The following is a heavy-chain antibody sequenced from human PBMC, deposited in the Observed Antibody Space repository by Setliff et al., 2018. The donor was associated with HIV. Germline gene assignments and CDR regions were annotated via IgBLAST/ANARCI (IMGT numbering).Heavy chain of an antibody. CDR3: ARSGCKGGSCWSHSVMVF. J-gene: IGHJ4*02. CDR1: GGSFSTDY. Sequence: PSETLSLTCGVYGGSFSTDYWSWIRQSPRGGLEWLGEINQSGATHYNPSLKGRLTISVERSKNQFFLNLTSMSAADSAVYYCARSGCKGGSCWSHSVMVFWGQGALVTVSS. V-gene: IGHV4-34*10. D-gene: IGHD6-13*01. CDR2: INQSGAT.